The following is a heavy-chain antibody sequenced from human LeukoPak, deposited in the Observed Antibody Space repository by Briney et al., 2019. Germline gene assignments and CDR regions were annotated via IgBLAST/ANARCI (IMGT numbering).Heavy chain of an antibody. V-gene: IGHV3-7*01. CDR2: IKQDGSET. CDR1: GFTFSSYW. J-gene: IGHJ4*02. CDR3: AKFSRGSSSDY. Sequence: GGSLRLSCAASGFTFSSYWMSWVRQAPGKGLEWVANIKQDGSETYYVDSVKGRFTISRDNAKNSLFLQMNSLRAEDTAVYFCAKFSRGSSSDYWGQGTLVTVSS. D-gene: IGHD6-6*01.